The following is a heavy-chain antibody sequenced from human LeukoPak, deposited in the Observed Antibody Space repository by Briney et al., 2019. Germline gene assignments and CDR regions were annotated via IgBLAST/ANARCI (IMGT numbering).Heavy chain of an antibody. CDR3: ARRRGGYNSLDY. CDR1: GFTFSDYY. Sequence: GGSLRLSCAASGFTFSDYYMSWIRQAPGKGLEWVSYISGSSTYTNSADSVKGRFTISRDNAKNSLYAQMNSLRAEDTAVYYCARRRGGYNSLDYWGQGTLVTVSS. CDR2: ISGSSTYT. V-gene: IGHV3-11*03. D-gene: IGHD5-24*01. J-gene: IGHJ4*02.